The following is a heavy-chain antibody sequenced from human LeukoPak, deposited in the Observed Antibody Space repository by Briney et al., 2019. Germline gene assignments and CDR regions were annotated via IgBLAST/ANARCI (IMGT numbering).Heavy chain of an antibody. V-gene: IGHV3-23*01. CDR3: AKDAAPFLWFGELLGWFDP. CDR1: GFTFSSYA. CDR2: ISGSGGST. Sequence: PGGSLRLSCAASGFTFSSYAMSWVRQAPGKGLEWVSAISGSGGSTYYADSVKGRFTISRDNSKNTLYLQMNSLRAEDTAVYYCAKDAAPFLWFGELLGWFDPWGQGTLVTVSS. J-gene: IGHJ5*02. D-gene: IGHD3-10*01.